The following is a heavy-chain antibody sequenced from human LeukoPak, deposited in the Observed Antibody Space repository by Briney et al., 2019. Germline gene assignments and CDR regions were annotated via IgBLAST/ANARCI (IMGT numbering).Heavy chain of an antibody. CDR3: AKSRGIYDNSGWRTFDY. V-gene: IGHV3-30*02. CDR1: GFTFSSYG. J-gene: IGHJ4*02. D-gene: IGHD6-19*01. CDR2: IRYDGSNK. Sequence: PGGSLRLSCAASGFTFSSYGMQWVRQAPGKGLEWVAFIRYDGSNKDYADSVKGRFTISRDNSKNTLYLQVNSLTAEDTAIYYCAKSRGIYDNSGWRTFDYWGQGTLVTVSS.